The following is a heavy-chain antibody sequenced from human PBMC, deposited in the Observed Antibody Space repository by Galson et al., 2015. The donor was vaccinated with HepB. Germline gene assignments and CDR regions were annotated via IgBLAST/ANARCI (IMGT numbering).Heavy chain of an antibody. V-gene: IGHV6-1*01. CDR1: GDSVSSNSAA. Sequence: CAISGDSVSSNSAAWNWIRQSPSRGLELLGRTYYRSKWYNDYAVSVKSRITINPDTSKNQFSLQLNSVTPEDTAVYHCARGSGAIPDAFDIWGQGTMVTVSS. CDR3: ARGSGAIPDAFDI. CDR2: TYYRSKWYN. J-gene: IGHJ3*02. D-gene: IGHD2-15*01.